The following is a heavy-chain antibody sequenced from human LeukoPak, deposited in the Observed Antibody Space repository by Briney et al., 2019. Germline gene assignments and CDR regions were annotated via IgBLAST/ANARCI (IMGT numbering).Heavy chain of an antibody. CDR3: ARARAFDI. CDR1: GFTFSNVY. V-gene: IGHV3-15*01. J-gene: IGHJ3*02. CDR2: IKTKTDGETT. Sequence: GGSLRLSCAASGFTFSNVYMSWVRQAPGKGLEWVGRIKTKTDGETTDYASPVKGRFTISRDDSKNTVYLQMNSLKTEDTAVYYCARARAFDIWGQGTMVTVSS.